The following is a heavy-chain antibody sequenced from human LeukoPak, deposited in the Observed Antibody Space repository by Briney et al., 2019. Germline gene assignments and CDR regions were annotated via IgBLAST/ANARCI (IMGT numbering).Heavy chain of an antibody. CDR2: ISCCSSTI. Sequence: GGSLRHFRAASGFALINYNMKWVRQAPGKGLEWVSYISCCSSTIYYAASVKGRFTISRDDSKNTLYLQMNSLRVEDTAVYYCAKYEKEMAALYYYYYMDGWGKGTTVTVSS. J-gene: IGHJ6*03. CDR3: AKYEKEMAALYYYYYMDG. V-gene: IGHV3-48*01. CDR1: GFALINYN. D-gene: IGHD5-24*01.